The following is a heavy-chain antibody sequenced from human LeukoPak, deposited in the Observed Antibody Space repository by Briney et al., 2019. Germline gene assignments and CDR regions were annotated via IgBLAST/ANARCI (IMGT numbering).Heavy chain of an antibody. D-gene: IGHD6-13*01. V-gene: IGHV4-59*01. CDR2: IYYSGST. Sequence: SGTLSLTCTVSGGSISSYYGSWIRQPPGKGLEWIGYIYYSGSTNYNPTLKSRVTISVDTSKNQFSLKLSSVTVADTAVYYCARTRIAAANRYFDYWGQGTVVTVSS. CDR1: GGSISSYY. J-gene: IGHJ4*02. CDR3: ARTRIAAANRYFDY.